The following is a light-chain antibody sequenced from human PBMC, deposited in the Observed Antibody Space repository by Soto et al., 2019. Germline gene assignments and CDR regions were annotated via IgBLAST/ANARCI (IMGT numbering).Light chain of an antibody. CDR2: ETS. J-gene: IGKJ1*01. V-gene: IGKV3-20*01. Sequence: EIVLTQSPGTLSFSPGEKATLSCRASQSISTRYFAWYQQKGGQAPRLLIYETSSRGTGIADRFIGSGTGTEFTLTISRLEPEDFAVYYCQQYGVAPGTFGQGTKLEI. CDR3: QQYGVAPGT. CDR1: QSISTRY.